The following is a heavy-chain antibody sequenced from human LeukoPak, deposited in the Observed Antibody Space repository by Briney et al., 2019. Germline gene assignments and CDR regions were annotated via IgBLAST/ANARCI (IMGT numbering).Heavy chain of an antibody. CDR2: LSHVESHNK. CDR3: AAEGESGGHAGAFDI. V-gene: IGHV3-30-3*01. Sequence: PGRSLRLSCAASGFTFSSYAMHWVRQAPGEGLEWVALLSHVESHNKQYAGSVKGRFTISKDNSKTTLYLQMDGLSAADTALYFCAAEGESGGHAGAFDIWGQGTMVTVSS. CDR1: GFTFSSYA. J-gene: IGHJ3*02. D-gene: IGHD2-15*01.